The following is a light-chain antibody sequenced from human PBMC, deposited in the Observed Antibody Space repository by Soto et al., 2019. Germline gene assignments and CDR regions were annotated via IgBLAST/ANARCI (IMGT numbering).Light chain of an antibody. J-gene: IGKJ2*01. CDR3: KQYNNLPPEYT. CDR2: GAS. CDR1: QNVNSN. Sequence: EIVMTQSPATLSVSPGERATLSCRASQNVNSNLAWYQQKPGQAPRLLIHGASTRATGIPDRFSGSVSGTEFTLTITSLQSEDFAVYYCKQYNNLPPEYTFGQGTKLEIK. V-gene: IGKV3-15*01.